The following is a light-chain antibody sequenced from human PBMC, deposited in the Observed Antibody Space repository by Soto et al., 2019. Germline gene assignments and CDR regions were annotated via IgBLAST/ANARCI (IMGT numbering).Light chain of an antibody. Sequence: QLVLTQSPSASASLGASVELTCTLSSGHSSYAIAWHQQQPEKGPRHLMKLNSDGSHRKGDGIPDRFSGSSSGAERYLTISGLQSEDEADYYCQTWGTGPAVFGGGTLLTVL. CDR1: SGHSSYA. V-gene: IGLV4-69*01. CDR3: QTWGTGPAV. CDR2: LNSDGSH. J-gene: IGLJ7*01.